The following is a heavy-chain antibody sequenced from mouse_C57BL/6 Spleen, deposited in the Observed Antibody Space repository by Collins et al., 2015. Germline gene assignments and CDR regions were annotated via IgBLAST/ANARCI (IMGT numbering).Heavy chain of an antibody. J-gene: IGHJ4*01. CDR2: ISYSGST. CDR3: ARKITTAMDY. D-gene: IGHD1-1*01. Sequence: DVQLQESGPGLVKPSQSLSLTCTVTGYSITSDYAWNWIRQFPGNKLEWMGYISYSGSTSYNPSLKSRISITRDTSKNQFFLQLNSVTTEDTATYYCARKITTAMDYWGQGTSVTVSS. V-gene: IGHV3-2*02. CDR1: GYSITSDYA.